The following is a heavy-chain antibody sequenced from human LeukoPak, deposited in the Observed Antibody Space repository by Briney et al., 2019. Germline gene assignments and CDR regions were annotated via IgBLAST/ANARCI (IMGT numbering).Heavy chain of an antibody. D-gene: IGHD6-19*01. Sequence: SETLSLTCAVYGGSFSGYYWSWIRQPPGKGLEWIGEINHSGSTNYNPSLKSRVTISIDTSKNQFSLKLSSVTAADTAVYYCARRSNAVAGPFDYWGQGTLVTVSS. CDR1: GGSFSGYY. J-gene: IGHJ4*02. CDR3: ARRSNAVAGPFDY. CDR2: INHSGST. V-gene: IGHV4-34*01.